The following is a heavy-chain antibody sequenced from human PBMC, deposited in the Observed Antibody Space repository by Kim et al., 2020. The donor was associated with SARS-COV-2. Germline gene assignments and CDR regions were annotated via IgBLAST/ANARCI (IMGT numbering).Heavy chain of an antibody. CDR2: INPSGGST. CDR1: GYTFTSYY. CDR3: ARHPTYYYDSSGPPGY. V-gene: IGHV1-46*01. D-gene: IGHD3-22*01. J-gene: IGHJ4*02. Sequence: ASVKVSCKASGYTFTSYYMHWVRQAPGQGLEWMGIINPSGGSTSYAQKFQGRVTMTRDTSTSTVYMELSSLRSEDTAVYYCARHPTYYYDSSGPPGYWGQGTLVTVSS.